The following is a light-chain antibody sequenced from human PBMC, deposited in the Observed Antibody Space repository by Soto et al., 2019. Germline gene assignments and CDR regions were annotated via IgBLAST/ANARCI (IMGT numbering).Light chain of an antibody. CDR3: ASYTTSATDV. J-gene: IGLJ1*01. CDR1: SSDIGVYNF. Sequence: QSALTQPASVSGSPGQSITIPCTGTSSDIGVYNFVSWYQQHPGKAPRLMIFDVSDRPSGISARFSGSKSGNTASLTISGLQAEDEADYYCASYTTSATDVFGAGTKLTVL. V-gene: IGLV2-14*03. CDR2: DVS.